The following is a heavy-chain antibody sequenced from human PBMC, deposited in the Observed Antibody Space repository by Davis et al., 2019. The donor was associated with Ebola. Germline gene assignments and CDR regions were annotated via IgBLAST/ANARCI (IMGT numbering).Heavy chain of an antibody. CDR3: ARNTCSSTSCLDY. V-gene: IGHV4-34*01. J-gene: IGHJ4*02. D-gene: IGHD2-2*01. Sequence: PSETLSLTCAVYGGSFSGYYWSWIRQPPGKGLEWIGEINHSGSTNYNPSLKSRVTISVDTSKNQFSLKLSSVTAADTAVYYCARNTCSSTSCLDYWGQGTLVTVSS. CDR2: INHSGST. CDR1: GGSFSGYY.